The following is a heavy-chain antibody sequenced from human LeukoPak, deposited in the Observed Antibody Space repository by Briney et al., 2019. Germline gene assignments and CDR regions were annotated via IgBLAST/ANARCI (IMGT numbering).Heavy chain of an antibody. D-gene: IGHD3-3*01. V-gene: IGHV3-48*04. CDR3: ARERQNKDFWSGGDY. J-gene: IGHJ4*02. Sequence: GGSLRLSCAASGFTFRSYSMNWGREARGKVLEWGSYISSSSSTIYYQDSVKGRFTISRDNAKNSLYMQMNTLRTEDPAVYYCARERQNKDFWSGGDYWGQGTLVTVSS. CDR2: ISSSSSTI. CDR1: GFTFRSYS.